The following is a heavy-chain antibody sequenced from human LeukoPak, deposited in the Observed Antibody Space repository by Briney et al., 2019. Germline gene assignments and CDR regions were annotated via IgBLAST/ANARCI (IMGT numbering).Heavy chain of an antibody. Sequence: PGGSLRLSCAASRLTFSNYGMHWVRQAPGKGLEWVAVIWYDGSKKYYADSVKGRFTISRDNSKNTLYLRMNSLTAEDTAVYYCARGNGHNSGSFDYWGQGTLATVSS. CDR2: IWYDGSKK. CDR3: ARGNGHNSGSFDY. D-gene: IGHD3-10*01. V-gene: IGHV3-33*01. J-gene: IGHJ4*02. CDR1: RLTFSNYG.